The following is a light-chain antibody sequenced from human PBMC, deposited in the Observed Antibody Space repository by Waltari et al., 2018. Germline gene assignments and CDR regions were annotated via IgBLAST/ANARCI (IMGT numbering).Light chain of an antibody. J-gene: IGKJ1*01. CDR1: QSISTH. V-gene: IGKV1-39*01. CDR2: AGS. CDR3: QQGYNSPRT. Sequence: DVQMTQSPPSLCASVGDTVTITCRASQSISTHLYWYQQKPGKAPRLLIYAGSTLESGVPSRFRGATAGTEFTLTISSLQPEDFATYYCQQGYNSPRTFGRGTKVEIK.